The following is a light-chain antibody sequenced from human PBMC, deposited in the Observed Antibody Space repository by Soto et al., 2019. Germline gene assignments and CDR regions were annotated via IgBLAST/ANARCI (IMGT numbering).Light chain of an antibody. Sequence: EIVLTQSPATLSVSPGDRATLSCRASQSVSNDYVAWVQQKPGQTPRLLXYSVSSRATGIPDRFSGSGSGTDFTLTISSLEPEDFAVYYCKQYGRSPTTFGQGTKVHI. J-gene: IGKJ1*01. CDR2: SVS. V-gene: IGKV3-20*01. CDR3: KQYGRSPTT. CDR1: QSVSNDY.